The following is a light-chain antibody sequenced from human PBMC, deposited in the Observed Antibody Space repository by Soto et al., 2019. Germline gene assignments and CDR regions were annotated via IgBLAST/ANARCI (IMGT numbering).Light chain of an antibody. CDR3: QQYASAPFS. CDR1: QTVTTRY. J-gene: IGKJ3*01. V-gene: IGKV3-20*01. CDR2: GAS. Sequence: EIVLTQAPGTLSLSPGEEATLSCRASQTVTTRYLAWYQQRPGQSPRLLIYGASTRATGIPDRFSGSGSGTDFTLTISGLEPEDSAVYYCQQYASAPFSLGPGTKGDIK.